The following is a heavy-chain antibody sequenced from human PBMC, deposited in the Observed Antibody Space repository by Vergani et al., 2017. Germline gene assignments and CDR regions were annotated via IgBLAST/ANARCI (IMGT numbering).Heavy chain of an antibody. Sequence: QVQLVQSGAEVKKPGSSVKVSCKASGGTFSSYAISWVRQAPGQGLEWMGRIISIFGTANYAQKFQGRVTITADESTSTAYMELSSIGSEDTAVYYCASWGGVGYRKTPDYFDYWGQGTLVTVSS. D-gene: IGHD1-14*01. V-gene: IGHV1-69*13. J-gene: IGHJ4*02. CDR2: IISIFGTA. CDR3: ASWGGVGYRKTPDYFDY. CDR1: GGTFSSYA.